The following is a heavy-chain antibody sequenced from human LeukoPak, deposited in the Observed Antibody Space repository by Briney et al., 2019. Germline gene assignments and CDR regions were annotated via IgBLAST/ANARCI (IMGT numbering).Heavy chain of an antibody. D-gene: IGHD2-2*01. CDR2: ISSSSSYI. J-gene: IGHJ4*02. Sequence: RGSLRLSCVASGFTFSSYSMNWVRQAPGQGLEWVSSISSSSSYIYYADSVKGRFTISRDNAKNSLYLQMNSLRAEDTAVYYCARGDRDLYCSSTSCYPVLGGQGTLVTVSS. V-gene: IGHV3-21*01. CDR1: GFTFSSYS. CDR3: ARGDRDLYCSSTSCYPVL.